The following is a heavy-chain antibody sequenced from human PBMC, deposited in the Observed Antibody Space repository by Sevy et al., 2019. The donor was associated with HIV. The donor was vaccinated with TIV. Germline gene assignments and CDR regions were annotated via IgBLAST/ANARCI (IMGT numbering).Heavy chain of an antibody. V-gene: IGHV1-8*01. J-gene: IGHJ6*02. D-gene: IGHD6-13*01. CDR3: ARADLASSTFFYYYGMDV. Sequence: ASVKVSCKASGYTLSSYDINWVRQATGQGLEWMGWMNPDSGRRGYAPKFQGRVTMTTNTSIGTAYMELRSLRSEDSAVYYCARADLASSTFFYYYGMDVWGQGTTVTVSS. CDR1: GYTLSSYD. CDR2: MNPDSGRR.